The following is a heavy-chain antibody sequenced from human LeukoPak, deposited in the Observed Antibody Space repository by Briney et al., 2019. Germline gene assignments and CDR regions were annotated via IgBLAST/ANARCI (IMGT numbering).Heavy chain of an antibody. CDR1: GYTFTSYG. CDR3: ARVRCSSTSCQGLNWFDP. Sequence: GASVKVSCKASGYTFTSYGISWVRQAPGQGLEWMGWISAYNGNTNYAQKLQGRVTMTTDTSTSTAYMELRSLRSDDTAVYYCARVRCSSTSCQGLNWFDPWGQGTLVTVSS. D-gene: IGHD2-2*01. V-gene: IGHV1-18*04. CDR2: ISAYNGNT. J-gene: IGHJ5*02.